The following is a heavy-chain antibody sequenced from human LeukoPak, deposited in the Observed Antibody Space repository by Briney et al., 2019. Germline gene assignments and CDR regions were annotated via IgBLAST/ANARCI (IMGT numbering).Heavy chain of an antibody. Sequence: GGFLRLSCAASGFTFDSYGMSWVRQAPGKGLEWVSAISGSGGSTYYADSVKGRFTISRDNSKNTLYLQMNSLRAEDTAVYYCAKGVAAAGTVDYWGQGTLVTVSS. J-gene: IGHJ4*02. CDR3: AKGVAAAGTVDY. V-gene: IGHV3-23*01. CDR2: ISGSGGST. CDR1: GFTFDSYG. D-gene: IGHD6-13*01.